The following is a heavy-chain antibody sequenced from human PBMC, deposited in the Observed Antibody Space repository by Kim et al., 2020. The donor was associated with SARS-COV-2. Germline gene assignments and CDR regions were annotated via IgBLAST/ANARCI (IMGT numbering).Heavy chain of an antibody. CDR1: GFTFSSYS. D-gene: IGHD3-9*01. Sequence: GGSLRLSCAASGFTFSSYSMNWVRQAPGKGLEWVSYISSSSSTIYYADSVKGRFTISRDNAKNSLYLQMNSLRDEDTAVYYCARGPTGWQQFWANWFDPWGQGTLVTVSS. CDR3: ARGPTGWQQFWANWFDP. V-gene: IGHV3-48*02. J-gene: IGHJ5*02. CDR2: ISSSSSTI.